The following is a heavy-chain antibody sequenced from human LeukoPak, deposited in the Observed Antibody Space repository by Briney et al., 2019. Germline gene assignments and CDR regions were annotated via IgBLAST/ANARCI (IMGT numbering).Heavy chain of an antibody. J-gene: IGHJ4*02. Sequence: PSETLSLTCTVSGDSISGYYWSWIRQTPGRGLEWIASIHSSGTTKYNPSLKSRVTMSVDTSKNQFSLRLTSVTAADTAVYFCARGYFDTSGSSNPFDYWGQGALATVSS. D-gene: IGHD3-22*01. V-gene: IGHV4-4*09. CDR1: GDSISGYY. CDR3: ARGYFDTSGSSNPFDY. CDR2: IHSSGTT.